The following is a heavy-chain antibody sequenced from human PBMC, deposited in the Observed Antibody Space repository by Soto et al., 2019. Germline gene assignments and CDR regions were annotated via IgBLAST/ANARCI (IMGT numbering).Heavy chain of an antibody. J-gene: IGHJ6*02. V-gene: IGHV3-48*04. CDR3: ARGEGLGPNYYDSSGPFYYYGMDV. CDR2: ISSSSSTI. Sequence: GGSLRLSCAASGFTFSSYSMNWVRQAPGKGLEWVSYISSSSSTIYYADSVKGRFTISRDNAKNTLYLQMNSLRAEDTAVYYCARGEGLGPNYYDSSGPFYYYGMDVWGQGTTVTVS. D-gene: IGHD3-22*01. CDR1: GFTFSSYS.